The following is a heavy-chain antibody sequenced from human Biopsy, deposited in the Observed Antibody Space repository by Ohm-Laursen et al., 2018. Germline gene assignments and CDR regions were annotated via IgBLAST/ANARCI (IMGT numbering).Heavy chain of an antibody. J-gene: IGHJ5*02. D-gene: IGHD3-3*01. CDR3: ARGEGLSWFDP. Sequence: SVKVSCKASGDSFTSYAIGWVRQAPGQGLEWMGGIIPIPNVATYAQKFQGRITITADESTSTAYMELNSLTSDDTAVYFCARGEGLSWFDPWGHGTLVTVSS. CDR2: IIPIPNVA. CDR1: GDSFTSYA. V-gene: IGHV1-69*10.